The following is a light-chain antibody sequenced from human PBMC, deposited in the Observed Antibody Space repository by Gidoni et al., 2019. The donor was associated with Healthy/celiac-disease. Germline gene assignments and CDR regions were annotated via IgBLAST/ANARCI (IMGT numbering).Light chain of an antibody. V-gene: IGKV1-39*01. CDR1: QSISSY. CDR2: AAS. J-gene: IGKJ4*01. Sequence: DSQRTQSPSWRSASVGDRVTITCRASQSISSYSNLYQQKQVKAPKLLIYAASSWQSGVPSRFSGSGSGTDFTLTISSLQPEDFATYYCQQSYSTPLTFGGGTKVEIK. CDR3: QQSYSTPLT.